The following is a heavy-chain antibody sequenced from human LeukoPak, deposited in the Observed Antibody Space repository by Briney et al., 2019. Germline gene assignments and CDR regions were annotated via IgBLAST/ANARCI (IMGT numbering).Heavy chain of an antibody. CDR2: INTGGTTI. V-gene: IGHV3-48*04. CDR1: GFTFSSYS. Sequence: PGGSLRLSCAASGFTFSSYSMNWVRQAPGKGLEWISYINTGGTTIYYADSVKGRFTISRDNAKKSLYLQMNSLRAEDTAVYYCARDPEMDVWGKGTTVTISS. J-gene: IGHJ6*04. CDR3: ARDPEMDV.